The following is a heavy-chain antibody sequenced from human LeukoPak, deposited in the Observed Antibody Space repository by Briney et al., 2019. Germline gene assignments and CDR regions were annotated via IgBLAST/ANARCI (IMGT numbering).Heavy chain of an antibody. CDR3: VRLGELSDRGQYYFDY. D-gene: IGHD3-16*02. CDR1: GFTFSSYW. J-gene: IGHJ4*02. V-gene: IGHV3-7*01. CDR2: IKQDGGEK. Sequence: PGGSLRLSCAASGFTFSSYWMSWVRQAPGKGLEWVANIKQDGGEKYYVDSVKGRFTISRDNAKNSLYLQMNSLRAEDTAVYYCVRLGELSDRGQYYFDYWGQGTLVTVSS.